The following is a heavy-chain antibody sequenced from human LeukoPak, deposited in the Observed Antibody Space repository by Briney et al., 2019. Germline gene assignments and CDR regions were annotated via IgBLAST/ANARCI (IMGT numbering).Heavy chain of an antibody. Sequence: GRSLRLSCVVSGFAFSSYAIHWVRQAPGKGLEWVAVISYDGSIQYYADSVKGRFTISRDNSKNTLYLQMNSLRAEDTAVYYCARDVSAVAGDYWGQGTLATVSS. V-gene: IGHV3-30-3*01. J-gene: IGHJ4*02. CDR1: GFAFSSYA. D-gene: IGHD6-19*01. CDR2: ISYDGSIQ. CDR3: ARDVSAVAGDY.